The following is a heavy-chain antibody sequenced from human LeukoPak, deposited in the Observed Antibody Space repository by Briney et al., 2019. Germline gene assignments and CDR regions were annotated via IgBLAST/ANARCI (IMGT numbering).Heavy chain of an antibody. V-gene: IGHV3-21*01. CDR1: GFSFSTYS. D-gene: IGHD6-19*01. CDR2: ISSGGRYV. Sequence: GGSLRLSCAASGFSFSTYSMNWVRQAPGKGLEWVSSISSGGRYVYYADSVKGRLTISRDNAKNSLYLQMNSLRAEDTAVYYCTRDVRDEYTSGWYPIGYWGQGTLVTVSS. J-gene: IGHJ4*02. CDR3: TRDVRDEYTSGWYPIGY.